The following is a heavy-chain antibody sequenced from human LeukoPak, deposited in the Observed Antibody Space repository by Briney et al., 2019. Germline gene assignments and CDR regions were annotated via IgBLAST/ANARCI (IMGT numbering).Heavy chain of an antibody. CDR2: INHSGNT. CDR3: ARSRSGNFDY. J-gene: IGHJ4*02. CDR1: GGSFSGYY. V-gene: IGHV4-34*01. D-gene: IGHD6-13*01. Sequence: SETLSLTCAVYGGSFSGYYWSWIRQPPGKGLERIGEINHSGNTNYNPSLKSRVTISVDTSKNQFSLKLSSVTAADTAVYYCARSRSGNFDYWGQGTLVTVSS.